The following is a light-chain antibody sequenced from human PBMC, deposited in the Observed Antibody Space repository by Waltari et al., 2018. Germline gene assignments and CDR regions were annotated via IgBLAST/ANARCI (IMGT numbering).Light chain of an antibody. CDR3: QHYLRLPVT. CDR2: GAS. Sequence: EIVLTQSPGTVSLSLGERATLSCRASQSVSRALAGYQQKPGQAPRLLIYGASTRATGIPDRFSGSGSGTDFSLTISRLEPDDFAVYYCQHYLRLPVTFGQGTTVEI. J-gene: IGKJ1*01. CDR1: QSVSRA. V-gene: IGKV3-20*01.